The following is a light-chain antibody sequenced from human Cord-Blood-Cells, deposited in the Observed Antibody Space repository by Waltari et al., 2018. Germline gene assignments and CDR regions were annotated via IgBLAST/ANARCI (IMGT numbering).Light chain of an antibody. CDR2: GAS. J-gene: IGKJ1*01. Sequence: ERVMTQSPATMSVFPGERAIISCRASQSVSSNFAWYQQKPGQAPRLLIYGASTRATGIPARFSGSGSGTEFTLTISSLQSEDFAVYYCQQYNNWPGTFGQGTKVEIK. CDR1: QSVSSN. V-gene: IGKV3-15*01. CDR3: QQYNNWPGT.